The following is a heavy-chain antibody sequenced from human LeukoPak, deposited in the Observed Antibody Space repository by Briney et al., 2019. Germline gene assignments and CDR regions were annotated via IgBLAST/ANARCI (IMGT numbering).Heavy chain of an antibody. J-gene: IGHJ4*02. Sequence: SQTLSLTCTVSGGSISRGDYYWMCIRHPPGKGLEWIGYIYYSGSTYYNPSLKSRVTLSVDTSKNPFSLKLSSVTAAATAVYYCARAVVRRAVFDYWGQATLATVPS. CDR1: GGSISRGDYY. D-gene: IGHD3-10*01. CDR3: ARAVVRRAVFDY. CDR2: IYYSGST. V-gene: IGHV4-30-4*01.